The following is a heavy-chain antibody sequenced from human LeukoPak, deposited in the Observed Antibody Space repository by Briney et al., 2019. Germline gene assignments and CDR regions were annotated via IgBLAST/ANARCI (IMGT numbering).Heavy chain of an antibody. CDR2: IKPKSGGT. V-gene: IGHV1-2*02. D-gene: IGHD4-17*01. CDR3: ARADYGDSRDEYNWFDP. Sequence: ASVKVSCKASGYTFTGYYMNWVRQAPGQGLEWMGWIKPKSGGTKYAQKYQGRVTMTRDTSISTAYMELRRLRSDDTAVYYCARADYGDSRDEYNWFDPWGQGTLVTVSS. CDR1: GYTFTGYY. J-gene: IGHJ5*02.